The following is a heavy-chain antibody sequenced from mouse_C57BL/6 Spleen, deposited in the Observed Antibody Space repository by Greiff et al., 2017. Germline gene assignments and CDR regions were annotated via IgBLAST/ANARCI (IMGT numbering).Heavy chain of an antibody. Sequence: QVQLKQPGAELVKPGASVKLSCKASGYTFTSYWMHWVKQRPGRGLEWIGRIDPNRGGTKYNEKFKSKATLTVDKPSSTAYMQLSSRTSEDSAVYYCARSYGSSSFDYWGQGTTLTVSS. CDR2: IDPNRGGT. J-gene: IGHJ2*01. CDR1: GYTFTSYW. D-gene: IGHD1-1*01. V-gene: IGHV1-72*01. CDR3: ARSYGSSSFDY.